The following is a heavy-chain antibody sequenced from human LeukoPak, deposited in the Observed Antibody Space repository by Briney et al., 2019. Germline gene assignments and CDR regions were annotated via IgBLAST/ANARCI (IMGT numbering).Heavy chain of an antibody. CDR1: GYTFTSYA. J-gene: IGHJ3*02. Sequence: GASVTVSCKASGYTFTSYAMNWVRQAPGQGLEWMGWINPNSGGTNYAQKFQGRVTMTRDTSISTAYMELSRLRSDDTAVYYCARDYSGSAGIWGQGTMVTVSS. V-gene: IGHV1-2*02. D-gene: IGHD2-21*01. CDR3: ARDYSGSAGI. CDR2: INPNSGGT.